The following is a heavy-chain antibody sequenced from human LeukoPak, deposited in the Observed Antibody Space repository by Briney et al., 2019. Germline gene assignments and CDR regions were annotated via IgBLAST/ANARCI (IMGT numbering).Heavy chain of an antibody. CDR1: GGSISSGSYY. CDR2: IYTSGST. D-gene: IGHD3-3*01. Sequence: SETLSLTCTVSGGSISSGSYYWSWIRQPAGKGLEWIGRIYTSGSTNYNPSLKSRVTISVDTSKNQFSLKLSSVTAADTAVYYCARGFLGDAYDFWSGYSNYYYMDVWGKGTTVTVSS. J-gene: IGHJ6*03. V-gene: IGHV4-61*02. CDR3: ARGFLGDAYDFWSGYSNYYYMDV.